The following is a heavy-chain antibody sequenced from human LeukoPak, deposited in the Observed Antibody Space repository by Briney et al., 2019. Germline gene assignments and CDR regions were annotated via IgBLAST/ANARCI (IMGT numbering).Heavy chain of an antibody. CDR3: ARPSILVVGAQEYYFDY. Sequence: GESLKISCKGSGYNFTTYWIGWVRQMPGKGLEWMGIIYPGDSDTRYSPSFQGQVTISADKSISTAYLQWSSLKASDTAMYYCARPSILVVGAQEYYFDYWGQGTLVTVSS. CDR2: IYPGDSDT. D-gene: IGHD1-26*01. CDR1: GYNFTTYW. J-gene: IGHJ4*02. V-gene: IGHV5-51*01.